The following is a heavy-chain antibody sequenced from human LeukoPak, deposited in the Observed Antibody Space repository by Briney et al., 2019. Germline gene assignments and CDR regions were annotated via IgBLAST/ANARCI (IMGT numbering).Heavy chain of an antibody. V-gene: IGHV3-23*01. D-gene: IGHD3-22*01. CDR3: AKEGSAPPYYYDSSGIDY. Sequence: GGSLRLSCAASGFTFGSYGMSWVRQAPGKGLEWVAFITTTGATTSYAGSVKGRFTISRDNSKNTLYLQMNSLRAEDTAVYYCAKEGSAPPYYYDSSGIDYWGQGTLVTVSS. J-gene: IGHJ4*02. CDR1: GFTFGSYG. CDR2: ITTTGATT.